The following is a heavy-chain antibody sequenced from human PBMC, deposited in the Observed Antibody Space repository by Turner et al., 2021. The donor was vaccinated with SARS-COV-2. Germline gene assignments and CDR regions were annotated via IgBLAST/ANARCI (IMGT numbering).Heavy chain of an antibody. Sequence: QVQLVESGGGVVQLGRSLSLACAASGFTFSSYGMHWVRQAPGKGLEVVAVVWYDGSNKYYADSVKGRFTISRDNSKNTLYLQMNSLRAEDTAVYYCARDPNAGYYYMDVWGKGTTVTVSS. CDR3: ARDPNAGYYYMDV. J-gene: IGHJ6*03. V-gene: IGHV3-33*01. CDR2: VWYDGSNK. CDR1: GFTFSSYG. D-gene: IGHD2-8*01.